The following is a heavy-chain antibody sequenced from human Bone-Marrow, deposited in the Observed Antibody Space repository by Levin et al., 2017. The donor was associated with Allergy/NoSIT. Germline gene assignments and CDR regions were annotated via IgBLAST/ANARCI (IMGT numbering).Heavy chain of an antibody. Sequence: GGSLRLSCAASGFTFSSYWMSWVRQAPGKGLEWVANIKQDGSEKYYVDSVKGRFTISRDNAKNSLYLQMNSLRAEDTAVYYCARDKGGAAAGTADYWGQGTLVTVSS. V-gene: IGHV3-7*01. J-gene: IGHJ4*02. CDR1: GFTFSSYW. CDR3: ARDKGGAAAGTADY. CDR2: IKQDGSEK. D-gene: IGHD6-13*01.